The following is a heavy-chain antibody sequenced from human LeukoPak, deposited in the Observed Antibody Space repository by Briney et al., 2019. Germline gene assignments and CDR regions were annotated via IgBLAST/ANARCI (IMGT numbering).Heavy chain of an antibody. J-gene: IGHJ6*04. V-gene: IGHV3-23*01. CDR2: ISGSGGTT. D-gene: IGHD3-10*02. CDR3: AELGITMIGGV. CDR1: GFTFSSYG. Sequence: GGTLRLSCAASGFTFSSYGMSWVRQAPGRGLEWVSAISGSGGTTFNADSVMGRFTISRDNAKNSLYLQMNSLRAEDTAVYYCAELGITMIGGVWGKGTTVTISS.